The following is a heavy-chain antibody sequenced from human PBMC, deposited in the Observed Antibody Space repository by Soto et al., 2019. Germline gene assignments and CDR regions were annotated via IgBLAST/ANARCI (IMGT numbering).Heavy chain of an antibody. CDR2: ISYDGSNK. J-gene: IGHJ4*02. V-gene: IGHV3-30-3*01. CDR3: ARAGKWELLRGNFDY. D-gene: IGHD1-26*01. Sequence: QVQLVESGGGVVQPGRSLRLSCAASGFTFSSYAMHWVRQAPGKGLEWVAVISYDGSNKYYADSVKGRFTISRDNSKNPLYLQMNSLRAEDTAVYYCARAGKWELLRGNFDYWGQGTLVTVSS. CDR1: GFTFSSYA.